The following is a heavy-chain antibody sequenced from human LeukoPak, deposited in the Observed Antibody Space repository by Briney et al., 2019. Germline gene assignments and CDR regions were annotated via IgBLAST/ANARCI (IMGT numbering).Heavy chain of an antibody. CDR1: GFTFSRYE. J-gene: IGHJ4*02. D-gene: IGHD3-10*01. Sequence: GGSLRLSCAASGFTFSRYEMNWVRQAPGKGLEWVSYISRSGDTIYFADSVKGRFTISRDNAKNSLYLQMSSLRAENTAVYYCARDYASDYWGQGTLVTVSS. CDR3: ARDYASDY. CDR2: ISRSGDTI. V-gene: IGHV3-48*03.